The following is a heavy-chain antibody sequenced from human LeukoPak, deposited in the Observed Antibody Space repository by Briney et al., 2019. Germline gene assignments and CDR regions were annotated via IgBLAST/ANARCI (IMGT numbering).Heavy chain of an antibody. V-gene: IGHV4-59*01. J-gene: IGHJ4*02. CDR2: IYCSGSA. D-gene: IGHD3-22*01. Sequence: SETLSLTCTVSGGSISSFYWSWIRQPPGKGLEWIGYIYCSGSANYNPSLKSRVTISVDTSKNQFSLKLSSVTAADTAVYYCARAPKYYDSSGYFDYWGQGTLVTVSS. CDR1: GGSISSFY. CDR3: ARAPKYYDSSGYFDY.